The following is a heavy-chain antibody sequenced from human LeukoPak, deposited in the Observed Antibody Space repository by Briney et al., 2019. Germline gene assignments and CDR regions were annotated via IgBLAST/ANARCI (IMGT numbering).Heavy chain of an antibody. J-gene: IGHJ4*02. D-gene: IGHD5-24*01. V-gene: IGHV1-2*02. CDR2: INPNSGGA. CDR1: GYTFTGYY. CDR3: ARDLSQMVATIGF. Sequence: ASVKVSCKPSGYTFTGYYIHWVRQAPGQGLEWMGWINPNSGGALYAQKFQGRVTMTRDTSITTAYMEVSRLRSDDTAVYYCARDLSQMVATIGFWGQGTLVTVSS.